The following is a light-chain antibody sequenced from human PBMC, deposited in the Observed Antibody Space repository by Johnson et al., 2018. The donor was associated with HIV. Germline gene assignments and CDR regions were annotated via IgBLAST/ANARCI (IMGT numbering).Light chain of an antibody. CDR1: SSNIGNNY. V-gene: IGLV1-51*01. CDR3: GTWDSSLSAGRV. Sequence: QSMLTQPPSVSAAPGQKVTISCSGSSSNIGNNYVSWYQQLPGTAPKLLIYDNSKRPSGIPDRFSGSKSGTSATLGITGLQTGDEADYYCGTWDSSLSAGRVFGTGTKVTVL. J-gene: IGLJ1*01. CDR2: DNS.